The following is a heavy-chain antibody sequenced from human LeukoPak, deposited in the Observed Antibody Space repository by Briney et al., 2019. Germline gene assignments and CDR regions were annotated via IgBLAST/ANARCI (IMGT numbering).Heavy chain of an antibody. Sequence: GGSLRLSCAASGFTFSSYAMSWVRQAPGKGLEWVSAISGSGGSTYYADSVKGRFTISRDNSKNTLYLQMNSLRAEDTAVYYCAKANPSSTSGVHGLFDYWGQGTLVTVSS. J-gene: IGHJ4*02. CDR3: AKANPSSTSGVHGLFDY. CDR1: GFTFSSYA. V-gene: IGHV3-23*01. D-gene: IGHD2-2*01. CDR2: ISGSGGST.